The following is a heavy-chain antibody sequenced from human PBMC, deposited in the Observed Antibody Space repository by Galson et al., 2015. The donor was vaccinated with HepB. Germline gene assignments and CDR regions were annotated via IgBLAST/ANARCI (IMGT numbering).Heavy chain of an antibody. J-gene: IGHJ6*03. D-gene: IGHD2/OR15-2a*01. Sequence: LSLTCTVSGGSISSYYWSWIRQPPGKGLEWIGYLYYSENTKYNPSLKSRVTMSADTSKNQFSLKLTSVTAADTAVYYCASLSRRTAHYYYYMDVWGIGTTVTVSS. V-gene: IGHV4-59*01. CDR1: GGSISSYY. CDR3: ASLSRRTAHYYYYMDV. CDR2: LYYSENT.